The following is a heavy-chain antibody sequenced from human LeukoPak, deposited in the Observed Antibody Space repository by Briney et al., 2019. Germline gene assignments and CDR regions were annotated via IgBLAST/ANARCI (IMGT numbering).Heavy chain of an antibody. CDR2: IKSKIDGGTA. CDR1: GFTFSSYS. Sequence: PGGSLRLSCAASGFTFSSYSMNWVRQAPGKGLEWVGRIKSKIDGGTADYGAPVKGRFIISRDDSRNTLYLQMTSLKIEDTAVYYCTLEGRRDGDYVWFDPWGQGTLVTVSS. J-gene: IGHJ5*02. V-gene: IGHV3-15*01. D-gene: IGHD4-17*01. CDR3: TLEGRRDGDYVWFDP.